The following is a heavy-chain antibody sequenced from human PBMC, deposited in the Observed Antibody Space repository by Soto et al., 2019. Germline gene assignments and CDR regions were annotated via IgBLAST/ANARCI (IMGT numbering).Heavy chain of an antibody. Sequence: QVQLQESGPGLVKPSETLSLTCTVSGGSISSYYWSWIRQPPGKGLEWIGYIYYSGSTNYNPSLKSRVTISVDTSKNQFSLKLSSVTAADTAVYYCARPLWSSSWYFAFDIWGQGTMVTVSS. CDR1: GGSISSYY. J-gene: IGHJ3*02. CDR2: IYYSGST. V-gene: IGHV4-59*08. D-gene: IGHD6-13*01. CDR3: ARPLWSSSWYFAFDI.